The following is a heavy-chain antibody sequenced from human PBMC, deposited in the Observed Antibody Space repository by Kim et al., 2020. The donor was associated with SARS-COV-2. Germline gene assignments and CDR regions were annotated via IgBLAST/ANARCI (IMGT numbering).Heavy chain of an antibody. D-gene: IGHD3-22*01. CDR3: VSGYYDSSGNYPGYFDL. Sequence: GWSLRLSCAASELTFTTYVMNWVRQAPGKGLEWVSSITGSGGTTYYADSVKGQFTISRDNSENTLYLQMNDLRVEDTAMYYCVSGYYDSSGNYPGYFDLWGRGTLVTVSS. J-gene: IGHJ2*01. V-gene: IGHV3-23*01. CDR2: ITGSGGTT. CDR1: ELTFTTYV.